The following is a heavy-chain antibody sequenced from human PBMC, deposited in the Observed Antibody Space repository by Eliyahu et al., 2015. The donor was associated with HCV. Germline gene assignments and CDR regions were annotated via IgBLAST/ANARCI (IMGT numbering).Heavy chain of an antibody. Sequence: QLQLQESGPGLVKPSETLSLTCSVSGGSIISSSXFWGWXRQPPGKGLEYIGNIYXSGSTYYNPSLRSRVTISADTSKNQFSLKLTSVTAADTGVYYCARIPVSSMHFHQWGQGTLVTVSS. J-gene: IGHJ1*01. CDR2: IYXSGST. CDR3: ARIPVSSMHFHQ. V-gene: IGHV4-39*01. CDR1: GGSIISSSXF. D-gene: IGHD4-11*01.